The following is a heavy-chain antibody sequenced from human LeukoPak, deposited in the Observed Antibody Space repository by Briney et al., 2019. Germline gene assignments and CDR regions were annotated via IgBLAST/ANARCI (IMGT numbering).Heavy chain of an antibody. CDR1: GYTFTMYY. Sequence: ASVTVSCQTSGYTFTMYYIHWLRQAPGQALEWMGIISPTGGNTTYARKLQGRVTMHRDISTSTVYMEVSSLRSEDTAVYYCPRDATGGLQLDYWGQGTLVTVSS. CDR2: ISPTGGNT. D-gene: IGHD3/OR15-3a*01. V-gene: IGHV1-46*01. CDR3: PRDATGGLQLDY. J-gene: IGHJ4*02.